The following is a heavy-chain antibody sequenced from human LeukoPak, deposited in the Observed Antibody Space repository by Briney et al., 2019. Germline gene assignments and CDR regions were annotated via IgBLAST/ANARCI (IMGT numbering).Heavy chain of an antibody. CDR1: GFTFSSYA. CDR2: ISYDGSNK. Sequence: GGSLRLSCAASGFTFSSYAMHWVRQAPGKGLEWVAVISYDGSNKYYADSVKGRFTISRDNSKNTLYQQMNSLRAEDTAVYYCARGGIPGAFDIWGQGTMVTVSS. J-gene: IGHJ3*02. V-gene: IGHV3-30-3*01. D-gene: IGHD6-13*01. CDR3: ARGGIPGAFDI.